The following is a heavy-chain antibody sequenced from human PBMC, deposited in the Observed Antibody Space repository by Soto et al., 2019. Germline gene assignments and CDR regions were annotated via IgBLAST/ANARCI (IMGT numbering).Heavy chain of an antibody. CDR2: ISTSDSTI. CDR3: AGVDDFGPLRGHFHI. V-gene: IGHV3-11*01. J-gene: IGHJ3*02. CDR1: GFTFSDYY. D-gene: IGHD1-1*01. Sequence: PGGSLRLSCAASGFTFSDYYMSWIRQAPGKGLEWVSYISTSDSTIYYADSVKGRFTISRDNSKTSLYLQMNSLRAEDPAVYYCAGVDDFGPLRGHFHIRGQGTMVTVSS.